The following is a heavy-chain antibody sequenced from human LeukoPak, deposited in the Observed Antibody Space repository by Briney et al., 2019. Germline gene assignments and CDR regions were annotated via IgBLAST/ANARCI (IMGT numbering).Heavy chain of an antibody. Sequence: GGSLTLSCAASGFTFSNYAMRWVRQAPGKGLEWVSAISGSGGSTYYADSVKGRFTISRDNSKNTLYLQMNSLRAEDTAVYYCAKDLRSGNYYDSSGYYFDYWGQGTLVTVSS. D-gene: IGHD3-22*01. CDR3: AKDLRSGNYYDSSGYYFDY. CDR2: ISGSGGST. CDR1: GFTFSNYA. V-gene: IGHV3-23*01. J-gene: IGHJ4*02.